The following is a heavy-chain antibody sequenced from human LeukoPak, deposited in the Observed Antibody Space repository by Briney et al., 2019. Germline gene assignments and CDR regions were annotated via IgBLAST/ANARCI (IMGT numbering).Heavy chain of an antibody. Sequence: ASVKVSCKASGYTFTGYYMHWVRQAPGQGLEWMGRINPNSGGTNYAQKFQGRVTMTRDTSISTAYVELSRLRSDDTAVYYCARVRGYSYGSGAFDIWGQGTMVTVSS. D-gene: IGHD5-18*01. V-gene: IGHV1-2*06. CDR2: INPNSGGT. CDR3: ARVRGYSYGSGAFDI. CDR1: GYTFTGYY. J-gene: IGHJ3*02.